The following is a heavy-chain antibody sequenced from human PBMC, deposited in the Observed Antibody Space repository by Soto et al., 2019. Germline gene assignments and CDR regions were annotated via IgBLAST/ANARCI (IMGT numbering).Heavy chain of an antibody. CDR2: ISYDGSNK. D-gene: IGHD6-13*01. V-gene: IGHV3-30*03. CDR1: GFTFSSYG. CDR3: AEIAAAAVDY. Sequence: HPGGSLRLSCAASGFTFSSYGMHWVRQAPGKGLEWVAVISYDGSNKYYADSVKGRFTISRDNSKNTLYLQMNSLRAEDTAVYYCAEIAAAAVDYWGQGTLVTVSS. J-gene: IGHJ4*02.